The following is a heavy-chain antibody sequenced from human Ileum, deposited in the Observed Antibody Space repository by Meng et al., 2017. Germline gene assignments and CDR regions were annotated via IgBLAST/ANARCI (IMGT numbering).Heavy chain of an antibody. Sequence: QLRLQESVPGLVKPSETLSLTCSVSSGSFTNNNYYWVWLRRPPGKGLEWIGSIYYGGSTYYNPSLKSRVTISVDTSTNQFSLKLISVTAADTAVYYCARRAHYGDPPRWGQGTLVTVSS. D-gene: IGHD4-17*01. CDR1: SGSFTNNNYY. V-gene: IGHV4-39*01. CDR3: ARRAHYGDPPR. J-gene: IGHJ4*02. CDR2: IYYGGST.